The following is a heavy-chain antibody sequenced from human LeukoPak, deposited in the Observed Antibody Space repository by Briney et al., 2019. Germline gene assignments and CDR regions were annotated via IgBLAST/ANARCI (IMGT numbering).Heavy chain of an antibody. CDR3: ARYYYDSSGYYYKHY. V-gene: IGHV4-59*12. J-gene: IGHJ4*02. CDR2: IYYSGST. D-gene: IGHD3-22*01. CDR1: GGSISSYY. Sequence: PSETLSLTCTVSGGSISSYYWSWIRQPPGKGLEWIGYIYYSGSTNYNPSLQSRVTMSADTSRNQLSLKLTSVTAADTAVYYCARYYYDSSGYYYKHYWGQGTPVTVSS.